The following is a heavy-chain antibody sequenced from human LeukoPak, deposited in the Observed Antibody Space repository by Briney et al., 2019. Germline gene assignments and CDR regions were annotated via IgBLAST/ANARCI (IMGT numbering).Heavy chain of an antibody. CDR2: ISYDGSNK. CDR3: ARTPRYYDLVYYFDY. V-gene: IGHV3-30*03. CDR1: GFTFSSYG. Sequence: GGSLRLSCAASGFTFSSYGMHWVRQAPGKGLEWVAVISYDGSNKYYADSVKGRFTISRDNSKNTLYLQMNSLRAEDTAVYYCARTPRYYDLVYYFDYWGQGTLVTVSS. D-gene: IGHD3-22*01. J-gene: IGHJ4*02.